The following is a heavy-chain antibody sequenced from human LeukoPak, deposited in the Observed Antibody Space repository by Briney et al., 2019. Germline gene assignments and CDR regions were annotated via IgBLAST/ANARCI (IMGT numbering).Heavy chain of an antibody. J-gene: IGHJ4*02. Sequence: SETLSLTCNVSGDSINSLDLWSWVRQPPGKGLEWIGEMYLSGTTHSNPSVKSRVTISIDKSKTQFFLNLSSVTAADTAVYYCAGLVGRYSSGLYYYSFDYWGQGTLVTVSS. CDR2: MYLSGTT. CDR3: AGLVGRYSSGLYYYSFDY. V-gene: IGHV4-4*02. D-gene: IGHD3-22*01. CDR1: GDSINSLDL.